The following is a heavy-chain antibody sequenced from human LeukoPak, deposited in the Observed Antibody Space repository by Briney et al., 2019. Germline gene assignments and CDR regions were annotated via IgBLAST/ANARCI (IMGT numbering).Heavy chain of an antibody. CDR2: IYYSGST. Sequence: SETLSLTCTVSGGSISSYYWSWIRQPPGKGLEWIGYIYYSGSTNYNPSLKSRVTISVDTSKNQFSLKLSSVTAADTAVYYCARDLWTASSAESGAANYWGQGTLVTVSS. V-gene: IGHV4-59*01. CDR3: ARDLWTASSAESGAANY. J-gene: IGHJ4*02. CDR1: GGSISSYY. D-gene: IGHD6-13*01.